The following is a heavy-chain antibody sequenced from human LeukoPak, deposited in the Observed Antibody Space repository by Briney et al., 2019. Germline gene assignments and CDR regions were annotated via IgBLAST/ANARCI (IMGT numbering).Heavy chain of an antibody. CDR3: AKGYRGVAPAASPV. D-gene: IGHD2-2*01. V-gene: IGHV3-30*02. CDR2: IRYDGSNK. CDR1: GFTFSSYG. J-gene: IGHJ4*02. Sequence: PGGSLRLSCAASGFTFSSYGTHWVRQAPGKGLEWVAFIRYDGSNKYYADSVKGRFTISRDNSKNTLYLQMNSLRAEDTAVYYCAKGYRGVAPAASPVWGQGTLVTVSS.